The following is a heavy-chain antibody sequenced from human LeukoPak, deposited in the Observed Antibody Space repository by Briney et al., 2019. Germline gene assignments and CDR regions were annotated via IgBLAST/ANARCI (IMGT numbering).Heavy chain of an antibody. CDR1: GFTVSGNY. D-gene: IGHD4/OR15-4a*01. CDR2: IYSGGDT. J-gene: IGHJ5*02. V-gene: IGHV3-66*01. Sequence: PGGSLRLSCAASGFTVSGNYMSWVRQAPGKGLEWVSVIYSGGDTHYADSVKGRFTISRDDSKNTLYLQMNSLRVEDTAIYYCNAYDAKNWFDPWGQGTLVTVSS. CDR3: NAYDAKNWFDP.